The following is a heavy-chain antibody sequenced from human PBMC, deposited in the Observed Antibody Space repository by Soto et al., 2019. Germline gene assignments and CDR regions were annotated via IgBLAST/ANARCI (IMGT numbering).Heavy chain of an antibody. Sequence: GSLRLSCAASGFTFSSYGMTWVRQAPGKGLEWVSFSSATGAGTYYADSVKGRFTISRDNSKNTLYLQMTSLRADDTAVYYCAKDRRAGGNYGFYSDFWGQGALVTVSS. CDR3: AKDRRAGGNYGFYSDF. CDR1: GFTFSSYG. V-gene: IGHV3-23*01. CDR2: SSATGAGT. J-gene: IGHJ4*02. D-gene: IGHD1-7*01.